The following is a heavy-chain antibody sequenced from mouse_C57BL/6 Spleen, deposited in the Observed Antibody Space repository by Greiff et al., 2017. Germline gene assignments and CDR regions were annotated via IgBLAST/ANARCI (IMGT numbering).Heavy chain of an antibody. D-gene: IGHD1-1*01. Sequence: QVQLQQSGAELVRPGASVKLSCKASGYTFTDYYINWVKQRPGQGLEWIARIYPGSGNTYYNEKFKGKATLTAEKSSSTAYMQLSSLTSEDSAVYVCARSGYGSGNAMDYWGQGTSVTVSS. CDR1: GYTFTDYY. CDR3: ARSGYGSGNAMDY. J-gene: IGHJ4*01. CDR2: IYPGSGNT. V-gene: IGHV1-76*01.